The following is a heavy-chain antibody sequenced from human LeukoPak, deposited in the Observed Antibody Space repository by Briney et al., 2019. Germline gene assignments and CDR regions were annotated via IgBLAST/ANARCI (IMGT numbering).Heavy chain of an antibody. CDR3: AKDDYYDSSGSIFDI. J-gene: IGHJ3*02. D-gene: IGHD3-22*01. V-gene: IGHV3-9*03. CDR1: GFTFDDYA. Sequence: PGRSLRLSCAASGFTFDDYAMHWVRQAPGKGLEWVSGISWNSGSIGYADSVKGRFTISRDNAKNSLYLQMNSLRAEDMALYYCAKDDYYDSSGSIFDIWGQGTMVTVSS. CDR2: ISWNSGSI.